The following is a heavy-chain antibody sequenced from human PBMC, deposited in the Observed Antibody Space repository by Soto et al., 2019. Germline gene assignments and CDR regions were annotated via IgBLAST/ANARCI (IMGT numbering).Heavy chain of an antibody. J-gene: IGHJ4*02. V-gene: IGHV3-48*01. CDR1: GFTFSSYS. CDR2: ISSSSSTI. D-gene: IGHD3-10*01. CDR3: ARDGGLLLWFGELLKAPKFDY. Sequence: PGGSLRLSCAASGFTFSSYSMNWVRQAPGKGLEWVSYISSSSSTIYYADSVKGRFTISRDNAKNSLYLQMNSLRAEDTAVYYCARDGGLLLWFGELLKAPKFDYWGQGTLVTVSS.